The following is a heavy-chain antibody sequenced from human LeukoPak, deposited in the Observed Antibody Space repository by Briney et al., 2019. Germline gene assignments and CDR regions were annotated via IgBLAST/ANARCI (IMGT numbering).Heavy chain of an antibody. D-gene: IGHD4-17*01. J-gene: IGHJ5*02. CDR1: GITLSSYG. CDR3: ARDQAVTTVNWFDP. CDR2: IWYDGSNK. Sequence: GGSLRLSCAASGITLSSYGMHWVRQAPGKGLEWVAVIWYDGSNKYYADSVKGRFTISRDNSKNTLYLQMNSLRAEDTAVYYCARDQAVTTVNWFDPWGQGTLVTVSS. V-gene: IGHV3-33*01.